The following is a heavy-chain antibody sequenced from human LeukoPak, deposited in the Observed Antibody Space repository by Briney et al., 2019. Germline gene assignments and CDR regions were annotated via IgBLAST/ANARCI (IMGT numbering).Heavy chain of an antibody. CDR3: AKGPRSVVPAAIGDY. V-gene: IGHV3-23*01. J-gene: IGHJ4*02. CDR1: GFTFSSYA. Sequence: PGGSLRLSCAASGFTFSSYAMSWVRQAPGKGLEWVSAISGSGGSTYYADSVKGRFTISRDNSKNTLYLQMNSLRAEDTAVYYCAKGPRSVVPAAIGDYWSQGTLVTVSS. CDR2: ISGSGGST. D-gene: IGHD2-2*01.